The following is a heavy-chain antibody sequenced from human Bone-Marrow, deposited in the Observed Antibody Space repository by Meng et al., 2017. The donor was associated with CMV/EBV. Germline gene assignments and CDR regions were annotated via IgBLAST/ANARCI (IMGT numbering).Heavy chain of an antibody. V-gene: IGHV3-49*04. CDR2: IRSKAYGGTT. J-gene: IGHJ4*02. CDR3: TRNRGSYYFYY. Sequence: GESLKISCTASGFTFGDYAMTWVRQAPGKGLEWVGFIRSKAYGGTTEYAASVKGRFTISRDDSKSIAYLQMNSLKTEDTAVYYCTRNRGSYYFYYWGQGTLVTASS. D-gene: IGHD1-26*01. CDR1: GFTFGDYA.